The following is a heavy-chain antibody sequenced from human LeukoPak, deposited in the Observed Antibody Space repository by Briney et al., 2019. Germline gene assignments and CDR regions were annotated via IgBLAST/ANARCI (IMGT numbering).Heavy chain of an antibody. D-gene: IGHD3-10*01. J-gene: IGHJ4*02. CDR3: AATVPGGSIHSF. V-gene: IGHV3-72*01. CDR1: GFIFSDNY. CDR2: IRNKPTGYTT. Sequence: GRSLRLSCTASGFIFSDNYMDWVRQAPGNGLEWVGRIRNKPTGYTTEYAASVKGRFTVSRDDSKNSLYLQMDSLKTEDTAVYYCAATVPGGSIHSFWGQGTLVTVSS.